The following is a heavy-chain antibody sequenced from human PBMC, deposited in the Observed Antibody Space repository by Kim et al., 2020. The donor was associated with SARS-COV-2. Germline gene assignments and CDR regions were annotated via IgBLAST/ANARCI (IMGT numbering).Heavy chain of an antibody. Sequence: KGRFTISRENSKNTLYLQMKSLRAEDTAVYYCANSRIAAARPVSCYFDYWGQGTLVTVSS. V-gene: IGHV3-23*01. CDR3: ANSRIAAARPVSCYFDY. D-gene: IGHD6-13*01. J-gene: IGHJ4*02.